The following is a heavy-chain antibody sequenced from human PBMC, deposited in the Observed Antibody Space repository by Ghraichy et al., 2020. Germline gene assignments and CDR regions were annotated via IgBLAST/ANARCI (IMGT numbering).Heavy chain of an antibody. CDR2: ISGNGGSS. Sequence: GGSLRLSCAASGLTFASYAMNLVRQAPGKGLEWVSTISGNGGSSYYADSVKGRFTISRDNSKNTLYLQMNSLSAEDTAVYYCTSCRDGYRLAYYWGQGTLVTVSS. J-gene: IGHJ4*02. CDR3: TSCRDGYRLAYY. D-gene: IGHD5-24*01. V-gene: IGHV3-23*01. CDR1: GLTFASYA.